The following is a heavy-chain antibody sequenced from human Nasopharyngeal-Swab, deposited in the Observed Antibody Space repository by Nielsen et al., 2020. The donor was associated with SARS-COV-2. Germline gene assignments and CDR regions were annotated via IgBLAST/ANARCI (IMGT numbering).Heavy chain of an antibody. D-gene: IGHD2-2*01. CDR3: ARDRDYAGAFDI. V-gene: IGHV3-7*01. Sequence: GGPLRLSCAASGFTISSYWMSWVRQAPGKGLEWVANIKQDGSEKYYVDSVKGRFTISRDNAKNSLYLQMNSLRAEDTAVYYCARDRDYAGAFDIWGQGTMVTVSS. J-gene: IGHJ3*02. CDR1: GFTISSYW. CDR2: IKQDGSEK.